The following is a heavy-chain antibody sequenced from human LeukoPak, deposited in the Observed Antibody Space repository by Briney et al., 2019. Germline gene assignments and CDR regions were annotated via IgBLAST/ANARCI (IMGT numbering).Heavy chain of an antibody. D-gene: IGHD2-21*02. CDR1: RGSISSGSYY. J-gene: IGHJ6*03. V-gene: IGHV4-61*02. CDR3: ARIKCGGDCRGYYYYYHMDV. Sequence: PSQTLSLTCTVSRGSISSGSYYRSWIRQPAGKGLEWIGRIYTTGSTNYNPSLKSRLTISVDTSKNQFSLKLRSVTAADTAVYYCARIKCGGDCRGYYYYYHMDVWGKGTTVTISS. CDR2: IYTTGST.